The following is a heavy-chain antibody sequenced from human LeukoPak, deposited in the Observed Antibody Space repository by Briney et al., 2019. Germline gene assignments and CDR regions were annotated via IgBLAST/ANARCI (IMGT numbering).Heavy chain of an antibody. CDR2: ISYDGSNK. Sequence: GRSLRLSCAASGFTFSSYGMHWVRQAPGKGLEWVAVISYDGSNKYYADSVKGRFTISRDNSKNTLYLQMNSLRAEDTAVYYCAKDYDILTGQDYWGQGTLVTVSS. V-gene: IGHV3-30*18. CDR3: AKDYDILTGQDY. CDR1: GFTFSSYG. D-gene: IGHD3-9*01. J-gene: IGHJ4*02.